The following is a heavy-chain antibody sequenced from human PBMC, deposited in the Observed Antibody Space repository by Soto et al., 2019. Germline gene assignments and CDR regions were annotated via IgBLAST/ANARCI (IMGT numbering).Heavy chain of an antibody. J-gene: IGHJ5*02. CDR2: IYYSGST. CDR3: ATQEVGGSYVYTFDP. D-gene: IGHD1-26*01. CDR1: GGSISSSNYY. V-gene: IGHV4-39*01. Sequence: SETLSLTCTVSGGSISSSNYYWGWIRQPPGKGLEWIGSIYYSGSTYYNPSLKSRVTISVDTSKNQFSLELSSVTAADTAVYYCATQEVGGSYVYTFDPWGQGTLVTVSS.